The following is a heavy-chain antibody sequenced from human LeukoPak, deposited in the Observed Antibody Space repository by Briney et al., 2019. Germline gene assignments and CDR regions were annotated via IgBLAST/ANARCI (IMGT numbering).Heavy chain of an antibody. D-gene: IGHD3-3*01. V-gene: IGHV1-69*05. CDR3: SRDRRYYDFSGRAEYFQH. CDR2: IIPIFGTA. CDR1: GGTFSSYA. J-gene: IGHJ1*01. Sequence: GASVKVSCKASGGTFSSYAISWVRQAPGQGLEWMGRIIPIFGTANYAQKFQGRVTITTDESTSTAYMELSSLRSEGTAVYYCSRDRRYYDFSGRAEYFQHWGQGTLVTVSS.